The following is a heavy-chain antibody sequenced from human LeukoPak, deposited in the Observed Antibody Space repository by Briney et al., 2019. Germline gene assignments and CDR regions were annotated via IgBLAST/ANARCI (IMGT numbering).Heavy chain of an antibody. J-gene: IGHJ6*02. D-gene: IGHD1-20*01. CDR2: ISAYNGNT. CDR3: AITLLTGSPYYYYGMDV. Sequence: ASVKVSCKASGYTFTSYGISWVRQAPGQGLEWMGWISAYNGNTNYAQKLQGRVTMTTDTSTSTAYMELRSLRSDDTAVYYCAITLLTGSPYYYYGMDVWGQGTTVTVSS. V-gene: IGHV1-18*01. CDR1: GYTFTSYG.